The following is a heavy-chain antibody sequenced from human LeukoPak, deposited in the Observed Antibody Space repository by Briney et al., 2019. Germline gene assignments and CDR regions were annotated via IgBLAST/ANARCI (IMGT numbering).Heavy chain of an antibody. Sequence: ASVKVSCKASGYTFTGYYMHWVRQAPGQGLEWMGRINPNSGGTNYAQKFQGRVTMTRDTSISTAYMVLSRLRSDDTAVYYCAREGTLIAAAGNFDYWGQGTLVTVSS. CDR3: AREGTLIAAAGNFDY. D-gene: IGHD6-13*01. CDR1: GYTFTGYY. CDR2: INPNSGGT. J-gene: IGHJ4*02. V-gene: IGHV1-2*06.